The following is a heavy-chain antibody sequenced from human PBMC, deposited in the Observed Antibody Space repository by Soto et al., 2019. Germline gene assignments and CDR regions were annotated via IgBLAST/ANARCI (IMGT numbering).Heavy chain of an antibody. CDR1: GFVFSGYW. D-gene: IGHD1-1*01. Sequence: EVQLVESGGGLVQPGGSLRLSCAASGFVFSGYWMNWVRQAPGKGPEWVANIKRDGSEKYYVDSVKGRFTISRDNAKNSLYLHMNSLRAEDTAVYYCARDPGFGAFWATPYFDVWGPGSLVTVSS. CDR2: IKRDGSEK. J-gene: IGHJ4*02. CDR3: ARDPGFGAFWATPYFDV. V-gene: IGHV3-7*01.